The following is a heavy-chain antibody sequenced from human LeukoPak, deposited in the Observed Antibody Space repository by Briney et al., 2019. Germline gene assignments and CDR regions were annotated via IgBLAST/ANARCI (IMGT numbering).Heavy chain of an antibody. CDR3: ARGVDYYGV. D-gene: IGHD3-10*01. CDR1: GGSFSGYS. V-gene: IGHV4-34*01. Sequence: SETLSLTCAVYGGSFSGYSWNWIRQPPVKGLEWIGEINHSGGTNYNPSLKSRVTISVDTSKKQFSLELSSVTAADTAVYYCARGVDYYGVWGQGTLVTVSS. J-gene: IGHJ4*02. CDR2: INHSGGT.